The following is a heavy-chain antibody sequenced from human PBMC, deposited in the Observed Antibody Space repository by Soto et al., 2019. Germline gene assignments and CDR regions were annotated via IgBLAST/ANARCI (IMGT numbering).Heavy chain of an antibody. CDR1: GYSFTSYW. CDR2: IDPSDSYT. Sequence: GESLKISCKGSGYSFTSYWISWVRQMPGKGLEWMGRIDPSDSYTNYSPSFQGHVTISADKSISTAYLQWSSLKASDTAMYYCARDPTYYYGSGSPQRWFDPWGQGTLVTVSS. J-gene: IGHJ5*02. D-gene: IGHD3-10*01. V-gene: IGHV5-10-1*01. CDR3: ARDPTYYYGSGSPQRWFDP.